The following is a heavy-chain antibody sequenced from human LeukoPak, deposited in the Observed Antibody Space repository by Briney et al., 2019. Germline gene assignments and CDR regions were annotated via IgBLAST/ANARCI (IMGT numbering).Heavy chain of an antibody. D-gene: IGHD4-17*01. CDR3: ARHSSWSSVTTPFDY. CDR1: GYSFSIYW. J-gene: IGHJ4*02. CDR2: IYPGDSDT. Sequence: ESLKISCKGSGYSFSIYWIGWVRQMPGKGLEWMGIIYPGDSDTRYSPSFQGQVTISADKSISTAYLQWSSLEASDTAIYYCARHSSWSSVTTPFDYWGQGTLVTVSS. V-gene: IGHV5-51*01.